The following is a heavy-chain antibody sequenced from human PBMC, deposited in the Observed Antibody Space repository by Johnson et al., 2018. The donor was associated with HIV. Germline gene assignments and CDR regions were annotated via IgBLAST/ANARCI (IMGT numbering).Heavy chain of an antibody. D-gene: IGHD1-7*01. J-gene: IGHJ3*02. CDR3: ARDTVRGELELPDGFDI. Sequence: VQLVESGGGVVRPGGSLRLSCEASGFTFDDYGMSWVRQGPGKGLEWVSVIYSSGSTYYTDSVKGRFTTSRDNSKNTVYLQMNSLRAEDTAVYYCARDTVRGELELPDGFDIWGQGTMVTVSS. CDR1: GFTFDDYG. CDR2: IYSSGST. V-gene: IGHV3-23*03.